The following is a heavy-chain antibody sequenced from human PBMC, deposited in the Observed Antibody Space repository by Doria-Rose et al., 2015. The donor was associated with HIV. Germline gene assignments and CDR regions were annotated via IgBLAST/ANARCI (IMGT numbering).Heavy chain of an antibody. CDR2: INPSGGNT. J-gene: IGHJ3*02. CDR3: ARARGYYDSSGYPEGYAFDI. Sequence: WMGIINPSGGNTSNAQKFQGRVTMTRDTSTTTVYMELRSLGSEDTAVYYCARARGYYDSSGYPEGYAFDIWGQGTMVTVSS. V-gene: IGHV1-46*01. D-gene: IGHD3-22*01.